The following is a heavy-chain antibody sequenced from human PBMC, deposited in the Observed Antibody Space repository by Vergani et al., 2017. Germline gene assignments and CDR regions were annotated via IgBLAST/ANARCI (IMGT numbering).Heavy chain of an antibody. D-gene: IGHD3-10*01. CDR1: GGSITSGSFY. J-gene: IGHJ5*02. CDR2: IHSSGTT. CDR3: ARDSWTSELRGVYWFDT. V-gene: IGHV4-61*02. Sequence: QVQLHESGPGLVKPSQTLSLTCTVSGGSITSGSFYWSWIRQPAGKGLEWIGRIHSSGTTNYNPPLKSRVTLSVDTSKNQLSLRVTSVTAADTAVYYCARDSWTSELRGVYWFDTWGQGTLVSVSS.